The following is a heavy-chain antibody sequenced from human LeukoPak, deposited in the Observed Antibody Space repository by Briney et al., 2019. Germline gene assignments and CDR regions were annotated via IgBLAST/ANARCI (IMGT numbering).Heavy chain of an antibody. CDR1: GFSIRTYG. CDR3: ARRGPPDGNYGNWIDP. J-gene: IGHJ5*02. V-gene: IGHV3-30*19. CDR2: IKNDGENE. D-gene: IGHD3-22*01. Sequence: PGGSLRVYCEASGFSIRTYGIHWVRQAPGKGLEWVATIKNDGENEYYADSVKGRFTISREKSKNMLYLQMNSLRVDDTAIYYCARRGPPDGNYGNWIDPWGQGTLVTVSS.